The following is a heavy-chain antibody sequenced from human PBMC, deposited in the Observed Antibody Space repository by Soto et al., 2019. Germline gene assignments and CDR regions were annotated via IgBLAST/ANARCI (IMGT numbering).Heavy chain of an antibody. Sequence: PSETLSLTCTVCGDSVSSYYWSWIRQPPGKGLEWIGYIYYSGSTNYNPSLKSRVTISVDTSKNQFSLKLSSVTAADTAVYYCARLLSPSMDVWGKGTTVTVSS. J-gene: IGHJ6*03. D-gene: IGHD2-15*01. CDR2: IYYSGST. CDR1: GDSVSSYY. V-gene: IGHV4-59*02. CDR3: ARLLSPSMDV.